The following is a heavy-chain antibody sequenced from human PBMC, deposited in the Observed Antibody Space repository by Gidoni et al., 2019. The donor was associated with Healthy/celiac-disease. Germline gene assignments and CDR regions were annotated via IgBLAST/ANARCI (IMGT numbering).Heavy chain of an antibody. V-gene: IGHV4-34*01. J-gene: IGHJ4*02. CDR2: INHSGST. Sequence: QVQLQQWGAGLLKPSETLSLTCAVYGGSFSGYYWSWIRQPPGKGLEWIGEINHSGSTNYNPSLKSRVTISVDTSKNQFSLKLSSVTAADTAVYYCARGRRGYSYAAYFDYWGQGTLVTVSS. CDR3: ARGRRGYSYAAYFDY. CDR1: GGSFSGYY. D-gene: IGHD5-18*01.